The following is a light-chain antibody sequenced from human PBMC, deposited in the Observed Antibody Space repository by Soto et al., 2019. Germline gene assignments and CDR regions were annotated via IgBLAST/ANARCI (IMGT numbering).Light chain of an antibody. CDR3: QQYYATPPT. V-gene: IGKV4-1*01. CDR1: QSVLYSSSNKNY. Sequence: DIVMTQSPDSLAVSLGERATINCKSSQSVLYSSSNKNYLAWYQQKAGQPPKLLIHWASIRKFGVPDRFSGSGSGADFALTISSLQAEDVAVYYCQQYYATPPTFGGGTKVEIK. J-gene: IGKJ4*01. CDR2: WAS.